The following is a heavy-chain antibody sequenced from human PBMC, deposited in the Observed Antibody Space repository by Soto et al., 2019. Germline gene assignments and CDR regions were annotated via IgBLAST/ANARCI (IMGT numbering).Heavy chain of an antibody. D-gene: IGHD3-3*01. CDR2: MNPNSGNT. J-gene: IGHJ4*02. CDR1: GYTFTSYG. CDR3: ARIRGDDFWSGYHYYFDY. V-gene: IGHV1-8*02. Sequence: ASVKVSCKASGYTFTSYGISWVRQAPGQGLEWMGWMNPNSGNTGYAQKFQGRVTMTRNTSISTAYMELSSLRSEDTAVYYCARIRGDDFWSGYHYYFDYWGQGTLVTVSS.